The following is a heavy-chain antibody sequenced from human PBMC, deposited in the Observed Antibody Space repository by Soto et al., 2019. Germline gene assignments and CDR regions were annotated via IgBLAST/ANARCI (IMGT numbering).Heavy chain of an antibody. D-gene: IGHD3-10*01. CDR1: GYTFSSIG. CDR3: ARDLDGSGSYFTNY. Sequence: SVKVSCKTSGYTFSSIGISWVRQAPGQGLEWMGWISPHKGDTYYAQRLQGRVTMTTDTSTNTAYMELRSLRSDDTAVYFCARDLDGSGSYFTNYWGPGTLVTVSS. V-gene: IGHV1-18*01. J-gene: IGHJ4*02. CDR2: ISPHKGDT.